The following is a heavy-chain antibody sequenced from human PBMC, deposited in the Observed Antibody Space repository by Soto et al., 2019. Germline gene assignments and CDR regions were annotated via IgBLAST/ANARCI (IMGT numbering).Heavy chain of an antibody. J-gene: IGHJ3*02. V-gene: IGHV3-21*01. CDR3: ARDPVTTPFDI. CDR2: ISSSSSYI. CDR1: GFTFSSHS. D-gene: IGHD4-4*01. Sequence: GGSLRLSCAAPGFTFSSHSMNWVRQAPGKGLEWVSSISSSSSYIYYADSVKGRFTISRDNAKNSLYLQMNSLRAEDTAVYYCARDPVTTPFDIWGQGTMVTVSS.